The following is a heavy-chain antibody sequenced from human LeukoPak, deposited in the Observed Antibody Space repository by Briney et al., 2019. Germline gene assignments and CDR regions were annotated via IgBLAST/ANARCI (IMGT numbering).Heavy chain of an antibody. CDR2: IYYSGST. CDR1: GGSISSSSYY. J-gene: IGHJ6*02. D-gene: IGHD1-26*01. Sequence: SETLSLTCTVSGGSISSSSYYWGWIRQPPGKGLEWIGSIYYSGSTYYNPSLKSRATISVDTSKNQFSLKLSSVTAADTAVYYCARLSGSYWFYYYYGMDVWGQGTTVTVSS. CDR3: ARLSGSYWFYYYYGMDV. V-gene: IGHV4-39*01.